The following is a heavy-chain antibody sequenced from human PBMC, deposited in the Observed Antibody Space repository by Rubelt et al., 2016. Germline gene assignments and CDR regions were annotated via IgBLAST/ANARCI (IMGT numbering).Heavy chain of an antibody. CDR3: ARGDATVPRSYWYFDL. D-gene: IGHD4-17*01. CDR1: GYTFTSYA. CDR2: IIPIFGTA. Sequence: QVQLVQSGAEVKKPGASVKGSCKASGYTFTSYAMHWVRQAPGQRLEWMGGIIPIFGTANYAQKFQGRVTITADESTSTAYMELSSLRSADTAVYYCARGDATVPRSYWYFDLWGRGTLVTVSS. V-gene: IGHV1-69*13. J-gene: IGHJ2*01.